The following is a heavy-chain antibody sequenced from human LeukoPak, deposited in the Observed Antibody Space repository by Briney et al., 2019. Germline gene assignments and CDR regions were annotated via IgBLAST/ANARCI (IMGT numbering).Heavy chain of an antibody. J-gene: IGHJ4*02. CDR1: GFTFSSYA. CDR3: ARSVSGYSFFDY. Sequence: GGSLRLSCAASGFTFSSYAMSWVRQAPGKGLEWVSAISGSGGSTYYADSVKGRFTISRDNSKNTLYLQMNSLRAEDTAVYYCARSVSGYSFFDYWGQGTLVTVSS. V-gene: IGHV3-23*01. CDR2: ISGSGGST. D-gene: IGHD3-22*01.